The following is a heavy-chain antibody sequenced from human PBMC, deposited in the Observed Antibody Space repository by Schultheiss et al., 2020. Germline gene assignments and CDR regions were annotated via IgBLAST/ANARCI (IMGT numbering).Heavy chain of an antibody. CDR2: IWHDGSNK. CDR1: GFTFSSYG. V-gene: IGHV3-33*01. D-gene: IGHD2-2*01. J-gene: IGHJ5*02. CDR3: TTGDIVVVPAATRFDP. Sequence: GGSLRLSCAASGFTFSSYGMHWVRQAPGKGLEWVAVIWHDGSNKYYADSVKGRFTISRDNSKNTLYLQMNSLKTEDTAVYYCTTGDIVVVPAATRFDPWGQGTLVTVSS.